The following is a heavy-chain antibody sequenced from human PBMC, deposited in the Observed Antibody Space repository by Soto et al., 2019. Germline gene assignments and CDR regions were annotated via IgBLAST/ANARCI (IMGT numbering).Heavy chain of an antibody. CDR1: GFTVSSNY. CDR3: ARNGDSSDYRGWFDP. D-gene: IGHD3-22*01. CDR2: IYSGGTT. J-gene: IGHJ5*02. Sequence: GGSLTLSCAASGFTVSSNYMSWVRQAPGKGLEWVSVIYSGGTTYYADSVKGRFTISRDNSKNTLYLQMNSLRAEDTAVYYCARNGDSSDYRGWFDPWGQGTLVTVSS. V-gene: IGHV3-66*01.